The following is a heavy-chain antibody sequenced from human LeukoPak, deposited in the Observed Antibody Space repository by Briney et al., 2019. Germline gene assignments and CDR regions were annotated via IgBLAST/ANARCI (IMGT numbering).Heavy chain of an antibody. CDR1: GLTFGNAW. J-gene: IGHJ4*02. Sequence: GGSRRLSCAASGLTFGNAWMSWVRQAPGKGLEWVARITSKTSGEATDYAAPVRGRFTISRDDSKATLYLQMDSLETEDTAIYYCTTYCYSYGSTGYSYFDYWGQGILVTVSS. CDR2: ITSKTSGEAT. V-gene: IGHV3-15*01. CDR3: TTYCYSYGSTGYSYFDY. D-gene: IGHD3-22*01.